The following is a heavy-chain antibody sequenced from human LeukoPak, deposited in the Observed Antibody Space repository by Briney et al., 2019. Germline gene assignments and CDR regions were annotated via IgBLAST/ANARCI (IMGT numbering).Heavy chain of an antibody. CDR2: IYSGGST. D-gene: IGHD3-3*01. CDR1: GFTVSSNY. J-gene: IGHJ4*02. Sequence: GGSLRLSCAASGFTVSSNYMSWVRHAPGKGLEWVSVIYSGGSTYYADSVKGRFTISRDNSKNTLYLQMNSLRAEDTAVYYCARGVYYDFWSVFDYWGQGTLVTVSS. V-gene: IGHV3-53*01. CDR3: ARGVYYDFWSVFDY.